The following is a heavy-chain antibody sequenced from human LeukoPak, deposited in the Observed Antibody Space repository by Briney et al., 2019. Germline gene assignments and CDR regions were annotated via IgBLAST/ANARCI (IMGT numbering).Heavy chain of an antibody. J-gene: IGHJ4*02. CDR1: GFTFSSYG. CDR3: ARGTNWGIDY. V-gene: IGHV3-33*01. Sequence: GGSLRLSCAASGFTFSSYGMHWVRQAPGKGLEWVAVIWIDGSNENYADSVKGRFTISRDNSKNTLYVQTNSLRAEDTAVYYCARGTNWGIDYWGQGTLVTVSS. D-gene: IGHD3-16*01. CDR2: IWIDGSNE.